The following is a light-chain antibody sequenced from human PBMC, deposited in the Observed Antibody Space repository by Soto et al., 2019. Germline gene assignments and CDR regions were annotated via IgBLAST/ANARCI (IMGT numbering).Light chain of an antibody. CDR3: QTWGTGILVV. V-gene: IGLV4-69*01. CDR2: LNSDGGH. J-gene: IGLJ2*01. Sequence: QPVLTQSPSVSASLGASVKLTCTLSSGHSSYAIAWHQQQPEKGPRFLMKLNSDGGHIKGGGIPDRFSASSSGAERYLTISSLQSEDEADYYCQTWGTGILVVFGGGTKLTVL. CDR1: SGHSSYA.